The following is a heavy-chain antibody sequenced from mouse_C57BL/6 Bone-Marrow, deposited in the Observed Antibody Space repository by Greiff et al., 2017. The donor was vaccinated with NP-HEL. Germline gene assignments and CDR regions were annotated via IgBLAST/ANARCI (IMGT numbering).Heavy chain of an antibody. CDR1: GYTFTDYY. V-gene: IGHV1-75*01. J-gene: IGHJ3*01. CDR2: IFPGSGST. D-gene: IGHD1-2*01. Sequence: QVQLQQSGPELVKPGASVKISCKASGYTFTDYYINWVKQRPGQGLEWIGWIFPGSGSTYYNEKFKGKAPLTVDKSSSTAYMLLSSLTSEDSAVYFCARRFHYYGGAWFAYWGQGTLVTVSA. CDR3: ARRFHYYGGAWFAY.